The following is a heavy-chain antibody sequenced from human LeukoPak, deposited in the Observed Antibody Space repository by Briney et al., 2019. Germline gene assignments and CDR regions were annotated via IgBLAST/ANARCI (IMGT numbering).Heavy chain of an antibody. Sequence: GGSLRLSCAASGFTFSNYAMYWVRQAPGKGLEWVAVISSIGSNKYYADSVKGRFTISRDNSENTLYLQMNSLSAEDTALYYCAALPIAAAGDFDYWGQGTLVTVSS. D-gene: IGHD6-13*01. J-gene: IGHJ4*02. CDR2: ISSIGSNK. CDR1: GFTFSNYA. CDR3: AALPIAAAGDFDY. V-gene: IGHV3-30*04.